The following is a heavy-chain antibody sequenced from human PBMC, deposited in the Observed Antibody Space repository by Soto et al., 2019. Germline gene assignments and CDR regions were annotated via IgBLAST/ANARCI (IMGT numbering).Heavy chain of an antibody. D-gene: IGHD2-15*01. V-gene: IGHV3-23*01. Sequence: EVQLLESGGGLVQPGGSLRLSCAASGFTFSSYAMSWVRQAPGKGLEWVSAISGSGGSTYYADSVKGRFTISRDNSKNTLYLQMNSLRAKDTAVYYCAKGLGYCSGGSCYSSYFQHWGQGTLVTVSS. CDR3: AKGLGYCSGGSCYSSYFQH. J-gene: IGHJ1*01. CDR2: ISGSGGST. CDR1: GFTFSSYA.